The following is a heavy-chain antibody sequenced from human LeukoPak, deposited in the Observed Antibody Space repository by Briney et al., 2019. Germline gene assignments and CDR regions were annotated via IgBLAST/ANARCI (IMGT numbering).Heavy chain of an antibody. D-gene: IGHD5-18*01. J-gene: IGHJ4*02. CDR1: GGSISSGGYY. CDR3: ARSTGYSYGVNFDY. Sequence: PSETLSLTCTVSGGSISSGGYYWGWIRQPPGKGLEWIAYVHCSGSTSYNPSLKSRVTISVDTSKNQFSLKLSSVTAADTAVYYCARSTGYSYGVNFDYWGQGTLVTVSS. CDR2: VHCSGST. V-gene: IGHV4-61*08.